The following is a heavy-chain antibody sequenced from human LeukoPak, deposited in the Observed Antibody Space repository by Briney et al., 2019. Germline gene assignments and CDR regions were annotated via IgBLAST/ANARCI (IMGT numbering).Heavy chain of an antibody. Sequence: PGGSLRLSCAASGFTFSSYSMNWVRQAPGKGLEWVSSISSSSYIYYADSVKGRFTISRDNAKNSLYLQMNSLRAEDTAVYYCARDVVDTAMVPDAFDIWGRGTMVTVSS. CDR3: ARDVVDTAMVPDAFDI. V-gene: IGHV3-21*01. CDR2: ISSSSYI. CDR1: GFTFSSYS. J-gene: IGHJ3*02. D-gene: IGHD5-18*01.